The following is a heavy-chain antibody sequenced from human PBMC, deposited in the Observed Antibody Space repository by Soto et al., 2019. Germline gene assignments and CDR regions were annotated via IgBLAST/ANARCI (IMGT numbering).Heavy chain of an antibody. CDR2: IFSSGTT. V-gene: IGHV4-30-4*01. Sequence: PSETLSLTCTVSGDSISSGNKYWSWIRQAPGKGLEWIGYIFSSGTTYYNPSLKSRLTMSLDTSQNQFSLRLASVTDADSAVYYCARVPSPFDYYYAMDVWGQGXTVTVSS. J-gene: IGHJ6*02. CDR1: GDSISSGNKY. D-gene: IGHD3-16*01. CDR3: ARVPSPFDYYYAMDV.